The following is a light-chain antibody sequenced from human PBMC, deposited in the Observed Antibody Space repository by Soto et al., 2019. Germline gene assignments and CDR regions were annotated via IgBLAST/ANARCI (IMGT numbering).Light chain of an antibody. CDR1: HSISDT. CDR2: SAS. Sequence: EIVMTQSPATLSVSPGGRATLSCRASHSISDTLAWYQQKPGQAPRLLIYSASARATGFPARFSGSGSGTDFTLTISSLQSEDFAVYYCQQYNNWPWTFGQGTKVEIK. J-gene: IGKJ1*01. V-gene: IGKV3-15*01. CDR3: QQYNNWPWT.